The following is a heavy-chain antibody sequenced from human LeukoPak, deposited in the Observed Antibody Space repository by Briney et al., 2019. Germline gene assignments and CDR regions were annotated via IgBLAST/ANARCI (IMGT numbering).Heavy chain of an antibody. V-gene: IGHV3-30*18. CDR1: GFTFSSYG. D-gene: IGHD5-18*01. CDR2: ISYDGSSK. CDR3: AKVPRYSYGSYYYYYGMDV. J-gene: IGHJ6*02. Sequence: PGGSLGLSCAASGFTFSSYGMHWVRQAPGKGLEWVAVISYDGSSKYYADSVKGRFTISRDNSKNTLYLQMNSLRAEDTAVYYCAKVPRYSYGSYYYYYGMDVWGQGTTVTVSS.